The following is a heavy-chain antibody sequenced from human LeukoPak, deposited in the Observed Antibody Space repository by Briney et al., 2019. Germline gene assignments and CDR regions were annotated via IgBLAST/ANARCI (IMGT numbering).Heavy chain of an antibody. D-gene: IGHD3-10*01. J-gene: IGHJ4*02. Sequence: GGSLRLSCAASGFTFDDYAMHWVRQAPGKGLEWVSGISWNSGSIVYADSVKGRFTISRDNAKNTLYLQMNSLRAEDTAVYYCARGSYFFDYWGQGTLVTVSS. CDR3: ARGSYFFDY. CDR2: ISWNSGSI. CDR1: GFTFDDYA. V-gene: IGHV3-9*01.